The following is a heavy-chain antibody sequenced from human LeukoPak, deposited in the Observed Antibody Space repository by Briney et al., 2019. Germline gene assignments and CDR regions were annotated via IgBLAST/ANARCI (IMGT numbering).Heavy chain of an antibody. V-gene: IGHV4-59*01. CDR1: GGSISSYY. CDR3: ARSSSSWYVGGFDY. Sequence: SETPSLTCTVSGGSISSYYWSWIRQPPGKGLEWIGYIYYSGSTNYNPSLKSRVTISVDTSKNQFSLKLSSVTAADTAVYYCARSSSSWYVGGFDYWGQGTLVTVSS. J-gene: IGHJ4*02. D-gene: IGHD6-13*01. CDR2: IYYSGST.